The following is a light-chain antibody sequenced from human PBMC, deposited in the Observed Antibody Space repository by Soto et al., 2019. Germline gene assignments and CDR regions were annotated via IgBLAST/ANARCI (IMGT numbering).Light chain of an antibody. CDR2: GND. CDR3: AAWDDTLKGVV. J-gene: IGLJ3*02. CDR1: SSNIGSNP. Sequence: QAVVAQPPSASGTPGQRVTISCSGSSSNIGSNPVNWYQQIPGSAPKLLIFGNDQRPSGVPDRISGSKSGTSASLAISGLQSEDEADYYCAAWDDTLKGVVFGGGTQLTVL. V-gene: IGLV1-44*01.